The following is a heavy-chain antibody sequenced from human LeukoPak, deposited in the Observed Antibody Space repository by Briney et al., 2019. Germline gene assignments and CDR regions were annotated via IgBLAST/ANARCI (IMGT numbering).Heavy chain of an antibody. CDR1: GGSISSYY. J-gene: IGHJ4*02. Sequence: SETLSLTCTVSGGSISSYYWSWIRQPPGKGLEWIGSIYYSGSTYYNPSLKSRVTISVDTSKNQFSLKLSSVTAADTAVYYCASQPDLYSSSPDYWGQGTLVTVSS. D-gene: IGHD6-6*01. CDR2: IYYSGST. CDR3: ASQPDLYSSSPDY. V-gene: IGHV4-39*01.